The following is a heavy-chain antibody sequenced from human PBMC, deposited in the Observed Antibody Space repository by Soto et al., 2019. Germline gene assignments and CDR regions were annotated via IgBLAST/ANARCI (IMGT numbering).Heavy chain of an antibody. CDR3: ATVVAATSIYYYYGMDV. CDR2: IIPIFGTA. V-gene: IGHV1-69*13. CDR1: GGTFSSYA. J-gene: IGHJ6*02. D-gene: IGHD2-15*01. Sequence: SVKVSCKSSGGTFSSYAISWVRQAPGQGLEWMGGIIPIFGTANYAQKFQGRVTITADESTSTAYMELSSLRSEDTAVYYCATVVAATSIYYYYGMDVWGQGTTVTVSS.